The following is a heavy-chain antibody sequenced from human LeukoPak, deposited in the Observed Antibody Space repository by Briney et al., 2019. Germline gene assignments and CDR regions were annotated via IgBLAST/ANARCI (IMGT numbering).Heavy chain of an antibody. D-gene: IGHD1-26*01. Sequence: GRSLRLSCAASGFTFSSYAMHWVRQAPGKGLEWVAVISYDGSNKYYADSVKGRFTISRDNSKNTLYLQMNSLRAEDTAVYYCAKDRGVWWEPQRYYFDYWGQGTLVTVSS. J-gene: IGHJ4*02. CDR2: ISYDGSNK. V-gene: IGHV3-30-3*01. CDR1: GFTFSSYA. CDR3: AKDRGVWWEPQRYYFDY.